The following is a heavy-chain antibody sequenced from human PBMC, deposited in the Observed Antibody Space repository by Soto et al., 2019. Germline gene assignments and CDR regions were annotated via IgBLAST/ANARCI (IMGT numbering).Heavy chain of an antibody. Sequence: GSLLLACSASGFTFSSYAMHWVRQAPGKGLEYVSAISSNGGSTYYADSVKGRFTISRDNSKNTLYLQMSSLRAEDTAVYYCVKDTRSGSYYPYFDYWGQGTLVTVYS. CDR3: VKDTRSGSYYPYFDY. CDR1: GFTFSSYA. D-gene: IGHD1-26*01. CDR2: ISSNGGST. V-gene: IGHV3-64D*06. J-gene: IGHJ4*02.